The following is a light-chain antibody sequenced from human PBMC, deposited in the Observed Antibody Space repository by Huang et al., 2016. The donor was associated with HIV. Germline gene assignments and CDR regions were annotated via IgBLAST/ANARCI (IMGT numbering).Light chain of an antibody. Sequence: DIVMTQTPPSLSVAPGQSALISCISSQSLLNSYGKTYVYGYLQKPGQAPKPLMYDMSRHFTGVPERCSGSGSGARFTLRISRVEPEDIGTYYCMQSDQFPLTFGQGTRLEIK. V-gene: IGKV2-29*02. CDR1: QSLLNSYGKTY. CDR3: MQSDQFPLT. J-gene: IGKJ5*01. CDR2: DMS.